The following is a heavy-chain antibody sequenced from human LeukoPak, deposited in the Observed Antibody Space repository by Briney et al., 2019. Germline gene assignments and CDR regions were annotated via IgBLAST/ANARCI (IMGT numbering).Heavy chain of an antibody. CDR3: AREIGYYDSSGYCGWFDP. D-gene: IGHD3-22*01. Sequence: SETLSLTCTVSGGSISSYYWSWIRQPPGKGLEWIGYIYYSGSTNYNSSLKSRVTISVDTSKNQFSLKLSSVTAADTAVYYCAREIGYYDSSGYCGWFDPWGQGTLVTVSS. CDR1: GGSISSYY. V-gene: IGHV4-59*01. J-gene: IGHJ5*02. CDR2: IYYSGST.